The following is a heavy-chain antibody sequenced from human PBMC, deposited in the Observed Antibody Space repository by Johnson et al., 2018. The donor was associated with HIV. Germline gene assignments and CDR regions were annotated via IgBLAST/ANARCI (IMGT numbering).Heavy chain of an antibody. V-gene: IGHV3-30*18. Sequence: VHLVESGGGVVQPGRSLRLSCADSRFTFSSYVMHWVRQASGKGLEWVAVMSYDGSTTYYADSVKGRFTISRDNSKNTLYLQMNSLRPEDTAVYYCAKDVGNDWPNAFDVWGQGTMLTVSS. J-gene: IGHJ3*01. CDR1: RFTFSSYV. CDR2: MSYDGSTT. CDR3: AKDVGNDWPNAFDV. D-gene: IGHD3-9*01.